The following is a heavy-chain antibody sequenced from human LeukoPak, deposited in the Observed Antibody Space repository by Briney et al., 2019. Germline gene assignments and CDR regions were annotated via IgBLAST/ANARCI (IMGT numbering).Heavy chain of an antibody. V-gene: IGHV4-39*07. J-gene: IGHJ4*02. CDR3: AKDRGNHVTDY. CDR2: ICYSGSS. Sequence: SETLSLTCTVSGGSISSSPCHWGWIRQSPGRGLEWIGTICYSGSSYYSSSLKSRVTISANTSKNQISLKLSSVTAADTAVYYCAKDRGNHVTDYWGQGTLVTVSS. CDR1: GGSISSSPCH. D-gene: IGHD1-14*01.